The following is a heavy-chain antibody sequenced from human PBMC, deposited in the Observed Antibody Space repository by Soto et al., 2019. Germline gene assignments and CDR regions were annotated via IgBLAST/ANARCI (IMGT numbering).Heavy chain of an antibody. CDR1: GFTFSNYW. CDR2: ISGDGSST. CDR3: AKGGVRGVQMDV. Sequence: PGGSLRLSCGASGFTFSNYWMYWVRQGPGKGLVWVSRISGDGSSTNYVDSVKGRFTISSDNSKNTLYLQMNSLRAEDTAVYFCAKGGVRGVQMDVWGQGTTVTVSS. V-gene: IGHV3-74*01. J-gene: IGHJ6*02. D-gene: IGHD3-10*01.